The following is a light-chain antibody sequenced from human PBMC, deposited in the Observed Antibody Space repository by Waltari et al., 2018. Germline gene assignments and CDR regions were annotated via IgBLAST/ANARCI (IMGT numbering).Light chain of an antibody. V-gene: IGKV2-30*02. Sequence: DVVMTQSPLSLPVTLGQPATISCRSSQSLVHSDGKTYLNWFQQRPGQSPRRLIDKVFNRDSGVPDRFSGSGSGTDFTLKISRVEVEDVGTYYCMQATQWPLTFGQGTKVEIK. CDR2: KVF. J-gene: IGKJ1*01. CDR1: QSLVHSDGKTY. CDR3: MQATQWPLT.